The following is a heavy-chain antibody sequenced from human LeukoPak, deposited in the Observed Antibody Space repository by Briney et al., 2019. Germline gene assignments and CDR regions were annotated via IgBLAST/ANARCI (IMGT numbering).Heavy chain of an antibody. Sequence: GGSLRLSCAASGFTFSSFAMRWVRPAPGEGLEWVSSITRRAGSTYYADSVKGRFTISRDNAKDTLYLQMNSLRAEDTAVYYCARDLDGYRSGNGAWGQGTLVTVSS. V-gene: IGHV3-23*01. CDR3: ARDLDGYRSGNGA. CDR1: GFTFSSFA. D-gene: IGHD5-12*01. J-gene: IGHJ5*02. CDR2: ITRRAGST.